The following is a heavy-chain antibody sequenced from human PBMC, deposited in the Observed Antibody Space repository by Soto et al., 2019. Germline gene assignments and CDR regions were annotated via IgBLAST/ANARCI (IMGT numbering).Heavy chain of an antibody. CDR2: ISNDGNNN. CDR3: SRFVGYGGSEYYFDN. Sequence: QVQPVESGGGVVQPGRSLRLSCVVSGFTFRSYAMHWVRQAPGKGLEWVAVISNDGNNNYHADSVKGRFTISRDNSKNTLYLHMDGLRAEDTALYYCSRFVGYGGSEYYFDNWGQGIQVIVST. CDR1: GFTFRSYA. D-gene: IGHD5-12*01. V-gene: IGHV3-30-3*02. J-gene: IGHJ4*02.